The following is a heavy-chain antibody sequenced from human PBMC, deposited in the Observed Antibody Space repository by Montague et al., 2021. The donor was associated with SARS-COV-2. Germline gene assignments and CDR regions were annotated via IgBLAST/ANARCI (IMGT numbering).Heavy chain of an antibody. CDR1: GFTFSDYY. V-gene: IGHV3-11*06. D-gene: IGHD6-13*01. Sequence: SLRLSCAASGFTFSDYYMSWIRQAPGKGLEWVSYISSSNSYTNYADSVKGRFTISRDNAKNSLYLQMNSLRAEDTAVYYCVSHIAAAGIDYWGQGTPVTVSS. CDR3: VSHIAAAGIDY. CDR2: ISSSNSYT. J-gene: IGHJ4*02.